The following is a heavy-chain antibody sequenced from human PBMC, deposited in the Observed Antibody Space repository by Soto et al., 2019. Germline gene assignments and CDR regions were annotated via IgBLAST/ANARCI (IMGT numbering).Heavy chain of an antibody. CDR1: GFTFNSYS. J-gene: IGHJ6*03. Sequence: GGSLRLSCAASGFTFNSYSMNWVRQAPGKGVEGVSYISSSSSTIYYADSVKGRFTISRDNAKTSLYLQMNSLRAEDTAVYYCARFEGVPAAKRNYYMDVWGKGTTVTVSS. V-gene: IGHV3-48*01. CDR3: ARFEGVPAAKRNYYMDV. D-gene: IGHD2-2*01. CDR2: ISSSSSTI.